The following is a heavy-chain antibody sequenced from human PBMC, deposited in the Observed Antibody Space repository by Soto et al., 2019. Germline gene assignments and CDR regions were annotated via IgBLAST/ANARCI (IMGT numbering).Heavy chain of an antibody. CDR3: SRVDPGETSPFDH. D-gene: IGHD3-10*01. CDR1: GYPFTSYG. J-gene: IGHJ4*02. V-gene: IGHV1-18*01. Sequence: ASVKVSCKTSGYPFTSYGIGWVRQAPGQGLEWMGWINPFDGSRMFAQRFQGRVTMTRDTSTSTVYMEVSSLRSEDTAVYYCSRVDPGETSPFDHWGQGTLVTVSS. CDR2: INPFDGSR.